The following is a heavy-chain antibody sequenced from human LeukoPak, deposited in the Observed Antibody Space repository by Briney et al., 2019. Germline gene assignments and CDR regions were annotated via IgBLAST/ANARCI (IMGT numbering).Heavy chain of an antibody. CDR2: ISYDGSNK. V-gene: IGHV3-30*03. Sequence: GGSLRLSCAASGFTFSSYGMHWVRQAPGKGLEWVSVISYDGSNKYFADSVKGRFTISRDNSKYTLYLQMNSLRAEDTAVYYCARDRKGRTYGDPYWFFDLWGRGTLVSVSS. D-gene: IGHD4-17*01. CDR1: GFTFSSYG. J-gene: IGHJ2*01. CDR3: ARDRKGRTYGDPYWFFDL.